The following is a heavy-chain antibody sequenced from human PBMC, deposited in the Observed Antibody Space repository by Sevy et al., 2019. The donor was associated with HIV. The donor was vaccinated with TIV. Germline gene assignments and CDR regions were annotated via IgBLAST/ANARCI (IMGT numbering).Heavy chain of an antibody. CDR1: AFTFSTYG. V-gene: IGHV3-30*03. Sequence: GGSLRLSCVASAFTFSTYGMHWVRQAPGKGLEWVSVISFDGSHKYYADSVKGRCNVSRDNSKNTLNLQMNSLRAEDTAVYYCARDLRPHLLYSDFWSGYSGMDVWGQGTTVTVSS. CDR3: ARDLRPHLLYSDFWSGYSGMDV. J-gene: IGHJ6*02. D-gene: IGHD3-3*01. CDR2: ISFDGSHK.